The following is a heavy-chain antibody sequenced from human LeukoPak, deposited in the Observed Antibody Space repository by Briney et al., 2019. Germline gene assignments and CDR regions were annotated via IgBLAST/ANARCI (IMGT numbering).Heavy chain of an antibody. CDR1: GFTFSGYA. Sequence: GGSLRLSCAASGFTFSGYAMAWVRQTPGKGLEWVANIKEDGSAEFYVDSVKGRFTISRDNAKNSLYLQMNSLRAEDTAVYYCATSRDAPMETGGQGTLVTVSS. CDR3: ATSRDAPMET. V-gene: IGHV3-7*01. J-gene: IGHJ4*02. CDR2: IKEDGSAE. D-gene: IGHD5-18*01.